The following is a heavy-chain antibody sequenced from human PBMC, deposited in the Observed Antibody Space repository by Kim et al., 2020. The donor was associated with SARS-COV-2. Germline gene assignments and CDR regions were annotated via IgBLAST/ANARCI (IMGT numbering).Heavy chain of an antibody. V-gene: IGHV4-59*13. Sequence: SETLSLTCTVSGGSISSYYWSWIRQPPGKGLEWIGYIYYSGSTNYNPSLKSRVTISVDTSKNQFSLKLSSVTAADTAVYYCASHRVDIAVAVDAFDIWGQGTMVTVSS. D-gene: IGHD6-19*01. J-gene: IGHJ3*02. CDR2: IYYSGST. CDR1: GGSISSYY. CDR3: ASHRVDIAVAVDAFDI.